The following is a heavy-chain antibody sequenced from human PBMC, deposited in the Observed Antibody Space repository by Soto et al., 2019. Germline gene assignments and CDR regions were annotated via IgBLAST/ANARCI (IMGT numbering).Heavy chain of an antibody. D-gene: IGHD1-26*01. Sequence: QVQLVQSGAEVKKPGASVKVSCKASGYTFTRYGISWVRQAPGQGLEWMGWINPYNGNTNYAQKLQGRVTMTTDTSTSTAYMELRSLRSDDTAVYDCGRDPVGGIWFDPLWQGTLVTFSS. CDR1: GYTFTRYG. CDR3: GRDPVGGIWFDP. V-gene: IGHV1-18*01. CDR2: INPYNGNT. J-gene: IGHJ5*02.